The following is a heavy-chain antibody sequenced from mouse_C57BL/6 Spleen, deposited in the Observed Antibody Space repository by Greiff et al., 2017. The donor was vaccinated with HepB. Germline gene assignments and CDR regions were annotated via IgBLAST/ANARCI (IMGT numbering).Heavy chain of an antibody. J-gene: IGHJ1*03. V-gene: IGHV5-6*01. CDR1: GFTFSSYG. CDR3: ARQGYGSSHWYFDV. CDR2: ISSGGSYT. Sequence: EVKLVESGGDLVKPGGSLKLSCAASGFTFSSYGMSWVRQTPDKRLEWVATISSGGSYTYYPDSVKGRFTISRDNAKNTLYLQMRSLKSEDTAMYYCARQGYGSSHWYFDVWGTGTTVTVSS. D-gene: IGHD1-1*01.